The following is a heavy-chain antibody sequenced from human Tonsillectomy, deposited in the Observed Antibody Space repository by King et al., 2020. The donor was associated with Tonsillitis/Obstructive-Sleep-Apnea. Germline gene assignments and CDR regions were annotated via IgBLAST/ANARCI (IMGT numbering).Heavy chain of an antibody. CDR2: IYPGDSYT. D-gene: IGHD6-13*01. Sequence: QLVQSGAEVKKPGESLKISCKGSGYRFTSYWIGWVRQMPGRGLEWMGIIYPGDSYTRYSPSFQGQVTISADKSISTAYLQWSSLKASDTAMYYCAKLRGEYSRSWGPLGDTYFDLWGRGTLVTVSS. J-gene: IGHJ2*01. V-gene: IGHV5-51*03. CDR1: GYRFTSYW. CDR3: AKLRGEYSRSWGPLGDTYFDL.